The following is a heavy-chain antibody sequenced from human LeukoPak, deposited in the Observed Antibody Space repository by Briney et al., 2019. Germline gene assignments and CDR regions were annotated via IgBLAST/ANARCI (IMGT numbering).Heavy chain of an antibody. CDR2: IYYRGST. D-gene: IGHD3-10*01. V-gene: IGHV4-59*08. CDR3: ARILWFGESNHLNWFDP. Sequence: PSETLSLTCTVSGGSISSYYWSWIRQPPGKGLEWIGYIYYRGSTNYNPSLKSRVTISVDTSKNQFSLKLSSVTAADTAVYYCARILWFGESNHLNWFDPWGQGTLVTVSS. CDR1: GGSISSYY. J-gene: IGHJ5*02.